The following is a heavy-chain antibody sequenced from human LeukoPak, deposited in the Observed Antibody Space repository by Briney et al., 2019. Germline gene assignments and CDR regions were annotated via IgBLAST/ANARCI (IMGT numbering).Heavy chain of an antibody. D-gene: IGHD6-13*01. CDR3: ARDYTIHSSSWYHWFDP. V-gene: IGHV4-31*03. CDR2: IYYSGST. Sequence: SGTLSLTCTVSGGSISSGGYYWSWIRQHPGKGLEWIGYIYYSGSTYYNPSLKSRVTISVDTSKNQFSLKLSSVTAADTAVYYCARDYTIHSSSWYHWFDPWGQGTLVTVSS. CDR1: GGSISSGGYY. J-gene: IGHJ5*02.